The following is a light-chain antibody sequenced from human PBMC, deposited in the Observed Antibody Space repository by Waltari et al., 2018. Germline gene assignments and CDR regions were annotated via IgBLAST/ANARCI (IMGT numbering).Light chain of an antibody. CDR3: QVWDSGSDHYV. J-gene: IGLJ1*01. CDR2: YNG. CDR1: NIGSKN. V-gene: IGLV3-21*02. Sequence: SYVLTQPPSVSVAPGQTARISCDGNNIGSKNVHWYQQKPGQAPVLVVYYNGDRPSGLPERFSGLNSGKTATLTSSRVEAGDEADYYCQVWDSGSDHYVFGTVTKVTVL.